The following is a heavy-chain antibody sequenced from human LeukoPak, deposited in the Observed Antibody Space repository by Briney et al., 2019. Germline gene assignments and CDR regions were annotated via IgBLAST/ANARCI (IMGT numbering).Heavy chain of an antibody. J-gene: IGHJ4*02. Sequence: ETLSLTCTVSGGSISSYYWSWIRQPPGKGLEWIGYIYYSGSTNYNPSLKSRVTISVDTSKNQFSPKLSSVTAADTAVYYCARDISGQYSSGWIDYWGQGTLVTVSS. CDR3: ARDISGQYSSGWIDY. CDR1: GGSISSYY. CDR2: IYYSGST. V-gene: IGHV4-59*01. D-gene: IGHD6-19*01.